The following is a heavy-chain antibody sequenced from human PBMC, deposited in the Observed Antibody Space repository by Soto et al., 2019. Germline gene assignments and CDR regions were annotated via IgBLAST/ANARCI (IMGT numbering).Heavy chain of an antibody. D-gene: IGHD2-8*02. CDR3: TRHVEGTSAYRYFDY. CDR1: WFTFVGSA. Sequence: PGGSLRLSCAASWFTFVGSAIHWVRQASGKGLEWVGRIRSKVNNYATAYAASVKGRFTISRDDSKNTAYLRMNSLKTEDTALYYCTRHVEGTSAYRYFDYWGHRTLVTVSS. V-gene: IGHV3-73*01. J-gene: IGHJ4*01. CDR2: IRSKVNNYAT.